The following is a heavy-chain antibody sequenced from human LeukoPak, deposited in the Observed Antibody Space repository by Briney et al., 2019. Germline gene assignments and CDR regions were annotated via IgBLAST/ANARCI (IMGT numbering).Heavy chain of an antibody. V-gene: IGHV3-23*01. CDR2: ISDTGGNP. D-gene: IGHD4/OR15-4a*01. CDR3: AKGTMHDY. Sequence: GGSLRLSCAASGFTFSSDAMNWVREAPGKGLEWVSGISDTGGNPYYADSVKGRFTISRDKSKNTLDLQMNSLRAEDTAVYYCAKGTMHDYWGQGTLVTVSA. J-gene: IGHJ4*02. CDR1: GFTFSSDA.